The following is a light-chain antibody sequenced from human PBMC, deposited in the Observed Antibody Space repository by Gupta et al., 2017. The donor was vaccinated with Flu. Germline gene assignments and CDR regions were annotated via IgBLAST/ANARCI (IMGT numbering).Light chain of an antibody. CDR1: QGISSY. V-gene: IGKV1-8*01. Sequence: AIRMTQSPSSLSASTGDRVTITCRASQGISSYLAWYQQKPGKAPKLLIYAASTLQSGVPSRFSGSGPGTDFTLTISCLQSEDFATYYCQQYYSYRLTFGGGTKVEIK. CDR2: AAS. CDR3: QQYYSYRLT. J-gene: IGKJ4*01.